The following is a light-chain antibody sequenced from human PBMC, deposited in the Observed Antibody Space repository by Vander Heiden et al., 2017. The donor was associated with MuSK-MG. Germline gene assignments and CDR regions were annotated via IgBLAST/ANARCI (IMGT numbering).Light chain of an antibody. V-gene: IGLV2-14*03. Sequence: QSALTQPASVSGSPGQSITISCTGTVRDVGGYNYVSWYQQHPGKAPKLMLYDVNTRPSGVSNRFSGSKSGRTASLTISGLQAEDEADYFCCSYSSSNILHVFGSGTKVTVL. CDR3: CSYSSSNILHV. CDR2: DVN. CDR1: VRDVGGYNY. J-gene: IGLJ1*01.